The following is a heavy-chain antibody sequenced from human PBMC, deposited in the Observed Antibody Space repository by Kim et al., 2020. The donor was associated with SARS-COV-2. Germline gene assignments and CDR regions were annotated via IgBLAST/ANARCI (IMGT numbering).Heavy chain of an antibody. Sequence: ASVKVSCKASGYTFTSYYMHWVRQAPGQGLEWMGIINPSGGSTSYAQKFQGRVTMTRDTSTSTVYMELSSLRSEDTAVYYCARGKRDDFWSGYYFTRGASGENYYYYGMDVWGQGTTVTVSS. CDR3: ARGKRDDFWSGYYFTRGASGENYYYYGMDV. J-gene: IGHJ6*02. V-gene: IGHV1-46*01. CDR2: INPSGGST. D-gene: IGHD3-3*01. CDR1: GYTFTSYY.